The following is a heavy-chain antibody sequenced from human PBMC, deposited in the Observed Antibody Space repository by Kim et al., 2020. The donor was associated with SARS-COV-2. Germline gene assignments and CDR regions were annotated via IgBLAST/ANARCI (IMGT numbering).Heavy chain of an antibody. D-gene: IGHD1-1*01. V-gene: IGHV2-5*02. CDR2: IYWDDDK. J-gene: IGHJ5*02. Sequence: SGPTLVNPTQTLTLTCTFSGFSLSTSGLGVGWIRQPPGKALEWLALIYWDDDKRYSPSLKSRLTITKDTSKNQVVLTMTNMDPADTATYYCAHKAYDNLYNYVDPWGQGTLVTVSS. CDR1: GFSLSTSGLG. CDR3: AHKAYDNLYNYVDP.